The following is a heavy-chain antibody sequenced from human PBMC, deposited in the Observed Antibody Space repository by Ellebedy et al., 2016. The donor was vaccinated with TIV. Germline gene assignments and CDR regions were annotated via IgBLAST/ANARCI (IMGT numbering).Heavy chain of an antibody. CDR2: IYSGGST. Sequence: GESLKISCAASGFTVSSNYMSWVRQAPGKGLEWVSVIYSGGSTYYADSVKGRFTISRDNSKNTLYLQMNSLRAEDTAVYYCATTERFGDYDSPYYYYGMNVWGQGTTVTVSS. CDR1: GFTVSSNY. V-gene: IGHV3-53*01. CDR3: ATTERFGDYDSPYYYYGMNV. J-gene: IGHJ6*02. D-gene: IGHD3-22*01.